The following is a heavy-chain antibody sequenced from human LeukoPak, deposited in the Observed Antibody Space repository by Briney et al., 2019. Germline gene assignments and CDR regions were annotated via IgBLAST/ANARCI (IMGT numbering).Heavy chain of an antibody. CDR1: GGTFRNYA. V-gene: IGHV1-69*13. Sequence: ASVKVSCKASGGTFRNYAISWVRQAPGQGLEWMGGIIPIFGTADYAQKFQGRVTITADESTSTAYMELSSLRAEDTAVYYCAKDRNWNADAFDIWGQGTMVTVSS. CDR2: IIPIFGTA. CDR3: AKDRNWNADAFDI. J-gene: IGHJ3*02. D-gene: IGHD1-20*01.